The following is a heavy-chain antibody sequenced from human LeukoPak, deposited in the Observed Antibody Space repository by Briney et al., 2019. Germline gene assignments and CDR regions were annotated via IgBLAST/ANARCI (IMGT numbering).Heavy chain of an antibody. CDR1: GYTFTTYA. V-gene: IGHV1-3*01. CDR3: ATGSRLDY. CDR2: INPGNDNT. Sequence: ASVKVSCKASGYTFTTYAIHWVRQAPGQRLEWMGWINPGNDNTKYSQTFQGRVTITRDTSASTAYMELSSLRSEDTAVYYCATGSRLDYWGQGTLVTVPS. J-gene: IGHJ4*02. D-gene: IGHD2-15*01.